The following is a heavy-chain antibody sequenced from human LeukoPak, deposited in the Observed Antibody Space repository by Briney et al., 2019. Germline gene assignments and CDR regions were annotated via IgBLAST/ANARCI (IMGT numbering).Heavy chain of an antibody. J-gene: IGHJ4*02. D-gene: IGHD4-23*01. CDR2: IYYSGST. Sequence: SETLSLTCTVSGGSISSSRYYWGWIRQPPEKGLEWIGSIYYSGSTYYNPSLKSRLTISVDTSKNQFSLKLSSVTAADTAVYYCARLPGYGGNIDYWGQGTLVTVSS. V-gene: IGHV4-39*01. CDR1: GGSISSSRYY. CDR3: ARLPGYGGNIDY.